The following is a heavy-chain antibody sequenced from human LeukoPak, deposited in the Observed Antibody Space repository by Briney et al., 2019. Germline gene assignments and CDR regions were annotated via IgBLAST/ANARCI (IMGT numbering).Heavy chain of an antibody. J-gene: IGHJ4*02. V-gene: IGHV3-30*14. CDR3: ARGYNSRAGTTDCCPLDY. Sequence: AGGSLRLSCAASGFTFSDYSMHWVRQVPGKGLEWVTVISFDGDNRFYADSVKGRFTISRDNSRNTLYLQMNNLRAEDTAVYYCARGYNSRAGTTDCCPLDYWGQGTLVTVSS. CDR2: ISFDGDNR. CDR1: GFTFSDYS. D-gene: IGHD2-21*02.